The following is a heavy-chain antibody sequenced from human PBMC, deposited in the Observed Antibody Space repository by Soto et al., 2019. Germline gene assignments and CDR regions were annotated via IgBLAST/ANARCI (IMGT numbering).Heavy chain of an antibody. CDR3: ASSAYGSGSSFDY. CDR1: GGTFSSYA. CDR2: IIPIFGTA. Sequence: SVKVSCKASGGTFSSYAISWLRQAPGQGLEWMGGIIPIFGTANYAQKFQGRVTITADESTSTAYMELSSLRSEDTAVYYCASSAYGSGSSFDYWGQGTLVTVSS. D-gene: IGHD3-10*01. J-gene: IGHJ4*02. V-gene: IGHV1-69*13.